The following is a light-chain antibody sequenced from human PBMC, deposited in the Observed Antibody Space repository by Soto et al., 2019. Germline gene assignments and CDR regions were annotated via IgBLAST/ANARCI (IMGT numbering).Light chain of an antibody. CDR2: GAS. CDR1: QTVISTY. V-gene: IGKV3-20*01. Sequence: EIVLTQSPGTLSLSPGERATLSCRASQTVISTYLAWYQQKPGQAPRLLIYGASSRATGVPDRLSGSGSGTAFTLTISRLEPEGSAVYFCQQYGSSPLTFGGGTKVEIK. CDR3: QQYGSSPLT. J-gene: IGKJ4*01.